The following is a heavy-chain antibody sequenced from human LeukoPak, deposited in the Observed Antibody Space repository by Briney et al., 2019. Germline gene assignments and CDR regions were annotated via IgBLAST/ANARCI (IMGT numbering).Heavy chain of an antibody. CDR1: GYSFTSYW. V-gene: IGHV5-51*01. CDR2: IYPGDSDT. Sequence: KDGESLKISCKGSGYSFTSYWIGWVRQMPGRGLEWMGIIYPGDSDTRYSPSFQGQVTISADKSISTAYLQWSSLKASDTAMYYCARRPYYDFWSGYSPYSDHFDYWGQGTLVTVSS. CDR3: ARRPYYDFWSGYSPYSDHFDY. J-gene: IGHJ4*02. D-gene: IGHD3-3*01.